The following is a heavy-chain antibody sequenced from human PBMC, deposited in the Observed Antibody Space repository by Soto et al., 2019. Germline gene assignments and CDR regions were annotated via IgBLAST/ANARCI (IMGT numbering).Heavy chain of an antibody. D-gene: IGHD2-8*01. Sequence: ASETLSLTCSFSADSVTSRYLTLFRHSPEKGLEWIGYMHYTGFSHYNPSLKSRLTISVDRSKNQFTLQLTSVTVEDTAVYYCGTWYGRDLYSYWGQGTPDPVSS. J-gene: IGHJ4*02. CDR2: MHYTGFS. CDR3: GTWYGRDLYSY. V-gene: IGHV4-59*02. CDR1: ADSVTSRY.